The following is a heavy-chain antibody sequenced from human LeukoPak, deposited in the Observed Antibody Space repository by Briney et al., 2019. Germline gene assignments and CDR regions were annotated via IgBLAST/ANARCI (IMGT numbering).Heavy chain of an antibody. CDR2: INPNSGGT. CDR1: GYTFTGYY. V-gene: IGHV1-2*04. D-gene: IGHD3-10*01. Sequence: GASVKVSCKASGYTFTGYYMHWVRQAPGQGLEWMGWINPNSGGTNYAQKFQGWVTMTRDTSISTAYMELSRLRSDDTAVYYCARRKATSGSRNLDYWGQGTLVTVSS. CDR3: ARRKATSGSRNLDY. J-gene: IGHJ4*02.